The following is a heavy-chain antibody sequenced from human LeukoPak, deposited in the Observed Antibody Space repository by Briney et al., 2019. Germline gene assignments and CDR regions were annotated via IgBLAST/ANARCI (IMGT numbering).Heavy chain of an antibody. CDR1: GGSMSFYY. Sequence: SETLSLTCTVSGGSMSFYYWNWIRQSPGKGLEWIGCIYYTGSTKYNPSLQSRVTISVDTSENQFSLNLYSVTAADTAVYYCARVGYYDSSGYLDYWGQGTQVTVSS. J-gene: IGHJ4*02. V-gene: IGHV4-59*01. D-gene: IGHD3-22*01. CDR2: IYYTGST. CDR3: ARVGYYDSSGYLDY.